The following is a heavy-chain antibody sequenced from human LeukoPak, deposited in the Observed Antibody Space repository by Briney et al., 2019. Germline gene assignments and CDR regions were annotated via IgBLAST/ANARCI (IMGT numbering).Heavy chain of an antibody. J-gene: IGHJ4*02. CDR1: GYTFTGYY. V-gene: IGHV1-2*04. CDR3: ARILSGGVRADY. D-gene: IGHD2-15*01. CDR2: INPNSGGT. Sequence: GASVEVSCKASGYTFTGYYMHWVRQAPGQGLEWMGWINPNSGGTNYAQKFQGWVTMTRDTSISTAYMELSRLRSDDTAVYYCARILSGGVRADYWGQGTLVTVSS.